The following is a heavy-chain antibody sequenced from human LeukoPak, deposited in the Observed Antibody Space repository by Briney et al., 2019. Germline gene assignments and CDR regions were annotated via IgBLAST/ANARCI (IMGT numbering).Heavy chain of an antibody. V-gene: IGHV3-21*01. J-gene: IGHJ6*03. Sequence: PGGSLRLSCAASGFTFSSYSMNWVRQAPGKGLEWVSSISSSSSYIYYADSVKGRFTISRDNAKNSLYLQMNSLRAEDTAVYYCAELGLTMIGGVWGKGTTVTVS. CDR2: ISSSSSYI. CDR3: AELGLTMIGGV. D-gene: IGHD3-10*02. CDR1: GFTFSSYS.